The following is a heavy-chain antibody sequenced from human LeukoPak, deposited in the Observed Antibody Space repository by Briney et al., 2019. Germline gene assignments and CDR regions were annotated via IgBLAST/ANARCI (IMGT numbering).Heavy chain of an antibody. CDR2: FDPEDGET. V-gene: IGHV1-24*01. J-gene: IGHJ6*03. D-gene: IGHD4/OR15-4a*01. CDR1: GYTLTELS. Sequence: GESLMISCKGSGYTLTELSMHWVRQAPGKGLEWMGGFDPEDGETIYAQKFQGRVTMTEDTSTDTAYMELSSLRSEDTAVYYCATLHVVPTPRYYYYYYMDVWGKGTTVTVSS. CDR3: ATLHVVPTPRYYYYYYMDV.